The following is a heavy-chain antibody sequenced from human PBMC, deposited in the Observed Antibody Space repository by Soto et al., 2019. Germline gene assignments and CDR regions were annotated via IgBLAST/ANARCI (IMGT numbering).Heavy chain of an antibody. CDR3: ARGSIAAAGTFDY. Sequence: PSETLSLTCTVSGGSISSYYWSCIRQPSGKGLEWIGRIYTSGSTNYNPSLKSRVTMSVDTSKNQFSLKLSSVTAADTAVYYCARGSIAAAGTFDYWGQGTLVTVSS. CDR1: GGSISSYY. V-gene: IGHV4-4*07. D-gene: IGHD6-13*01. CDR2: IYTSGST. J-gene: IGHJ4*02.